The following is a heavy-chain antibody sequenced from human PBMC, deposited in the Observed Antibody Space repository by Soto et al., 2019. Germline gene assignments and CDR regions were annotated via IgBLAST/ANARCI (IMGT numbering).Heavy chain of an antibody. CDR3: ARDIVVVPAAIPFDY. CDR2: IYYSGST. J-gene: IGHJ4*02. CDR1: GGSISSSSYY. V-gene: IGHV4-39*01. D-gene: IGHD2-2*02. Sequence: SETLSLTCTVSGGSISSSSYYWGWIRQPAGKGLEWIGSIYYSGSTYYNPSLKSRVTISVDTSKNQFSLKLSSVTAADTAVYYCARDIVVVPAAIPFDYWGQGTLVTVSS.